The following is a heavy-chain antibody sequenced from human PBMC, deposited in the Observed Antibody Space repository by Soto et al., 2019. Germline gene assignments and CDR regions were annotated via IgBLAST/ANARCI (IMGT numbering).Heavy chain of an antibody. CDR3: ARGGDSSGSWPRY. CDR2: VSSSSSYI. Sequence: PVGSLRLSCAASGFTFSSYSMNWVRQAPGKGLEWVSSVSSSSSYIYYADSLKGRFTISRDNAKNSLYLQMNSLRVEDTAVYYCARGGDSSGSWPRYWGQGTLVTVSS. D-gene: IGHD3-22*01. V-gene: IGHV3-21*01. J-gene: IGHJ4*02. CDR1: GFTFSSYS.